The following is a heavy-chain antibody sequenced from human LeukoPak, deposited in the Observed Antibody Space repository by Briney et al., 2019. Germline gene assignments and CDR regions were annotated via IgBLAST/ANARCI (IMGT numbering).Heavy chain of an antibody. D-gene: IGHD2-2*01. CDR2: ISYDGSNK. V-gene: IGHV3-30-3*01. J-gene: IGHJ4*02. CDR1: GFTFSSYA. CDR3: ARDGYCSSTSCYGGHFDY. Sequence: GGSLRLSCAASGFTFSSYAMHWVRQAPGKGLEWVAVISYDGSNKYYADPVKGRFTISRDNSKNTLYLQMNSLRAEDTAVYYCARDGYCSSTSCYGGHFDYWGQGTLVAVSS.